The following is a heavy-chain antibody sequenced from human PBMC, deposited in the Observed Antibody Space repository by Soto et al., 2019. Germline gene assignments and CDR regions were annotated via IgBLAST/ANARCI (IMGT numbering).Heavy chain of an antibody. CDR3: ARALHVAKGGFDP. CDR2: IYTAGGT. V-gene: IGHV3-53*01. J-gene: IGHJ5*02. CDR1: GFTVSNTY. Sequence: GGSLRLSCAASGFTVSNTYMTWVRQPPGKGLECVSVIYTAGGTNYADSVKGRFIISRDNSKNTLYLQMNSLRAEDTAVYYCARALHVAKGGFDPWGQGTLVTVSS.